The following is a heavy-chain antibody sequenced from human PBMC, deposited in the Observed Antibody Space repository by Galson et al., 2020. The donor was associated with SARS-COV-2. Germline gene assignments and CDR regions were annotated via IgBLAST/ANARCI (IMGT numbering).Heavy chain of an antibody. Sequence: SETLSLTCTVSGGSISSSNYYWGWVRQPPGEGLEWIGSIYYTESNYYNPSLTSRVTMSVDTSRNQFSLKLSSVTAADTAVYYCARQILTGYYSFYYFEFWGQGTLVTVSS. CDR3: ARQILTGYYSFYYFEF. CDR1: GGSISSSNYY. D-gene: IGHD3-9*01. V-gene: IGHV4-39*01. CDR2: IYYTESN. J-gene: IGHJ4*02.